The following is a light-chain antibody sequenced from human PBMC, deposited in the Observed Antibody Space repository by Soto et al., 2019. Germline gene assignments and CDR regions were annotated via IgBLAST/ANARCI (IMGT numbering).Light chain of an antibody. J-gene: IGKJ4*01. Sequence: QMTQSPSSLSASVGDRVTLTCWASQSIGMYLNWYQQKPGKAPKLLISNAVVLQSGVPPRFSGCGAGTDFTPTISSRQPEDLATDDRQQGHNNPITFGGGTKVDSK. CDR1: QSIGMY. CDR3: QQGHNNPIT. V-gene: IGKV1-39*01. CDR2: NAV.